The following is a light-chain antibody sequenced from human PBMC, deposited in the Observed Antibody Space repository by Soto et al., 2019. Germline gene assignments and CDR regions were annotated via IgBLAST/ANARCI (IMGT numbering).Light chain of an antibody. V-gene: IGKV1-39*01. CDR1: QSISNY. CDR3: QQSYTASRT. CDR2: AAS. Sequence: DLPMTQSPSSLSASVGDRVTITCRASQSISNYLNWYQQEPGKAPNLLIYAASSLQSGVPSRFSGSGSGTDFTLTISSLQPEDFATYYCQQSYTASRTFGQGTRLEIK. J-gene: IGKJ2*01.